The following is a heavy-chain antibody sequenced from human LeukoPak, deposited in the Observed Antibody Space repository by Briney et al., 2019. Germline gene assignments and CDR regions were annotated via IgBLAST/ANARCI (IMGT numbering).Heavy chain of an antibody. CDR3: ATVGQSRRFLEWLLPVDY. D-gene: IGHD3-3*01. Sequence: GASVKVSCKASGYTFTSYAFRWVRQAPGKGLEWMGGFDPEDGETIYAQKFQGRVTMTEDTSTDTAYMELSSLRSEDTAVYYCATVGQSRRFLEWLLPVDYWGQGTLVTVSS. J-gene: IGHJ4*02. CDR1: GYTFTSYA. CDR2: FDPEDGET. V-gene: IGHV1-24*01.